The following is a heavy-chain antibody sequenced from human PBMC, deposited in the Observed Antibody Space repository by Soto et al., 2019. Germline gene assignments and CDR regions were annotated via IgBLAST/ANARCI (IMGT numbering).Heavy chain of an antibody. CDR3: ARPPAGFFDY. CDR2: TYFRSKWYN. V-gene: IGHV6-1*01. CDR1: GGHASGKSSV. Sequence: QPVSLTCTIYGGHASGKSSVCNWIRQSPSRGLEWLGRTYFRSKWYNDYAVFVKLRIPTNPHTPKHPFSLQLNSVTPEDTAVYYSARPPAGFFDYWGQGPLVPVSS. J-gene: IGHJ4*02. D-gene: IGHD2-2*01.